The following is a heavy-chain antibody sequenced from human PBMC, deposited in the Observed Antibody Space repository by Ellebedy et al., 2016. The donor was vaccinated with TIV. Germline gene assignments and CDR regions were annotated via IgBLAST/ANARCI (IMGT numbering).Heavy chain of an antibody. D-gene: IGHD5-12*01. V-gene: IGHV1-18*01. Sequence: ASVKVSCXASGYTFSNYGVTWVRQAPDQGLEWMGWISAYTGKTDYAQKFHDRIMMTTDTYRETAYMELASLRSDDTAVYYCAREMASDDHGYDDYYVMDVWGQGTTVTVTS. CDR2: ISAYTGKT. J-gene: IGHJ6*02. CDR3: AREMASDDHGYDDYYVMDV. CDR1: GYTFSNYG.